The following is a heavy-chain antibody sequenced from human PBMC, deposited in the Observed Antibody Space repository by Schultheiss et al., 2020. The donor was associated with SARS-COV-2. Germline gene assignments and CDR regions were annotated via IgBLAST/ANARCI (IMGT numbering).Heavy chain of an antibody. V-gene: IGHV3-23*01. CDR1: GFTFSSYA. J-gene: IGHJ4*02. D-gene: IGHD2-15*01. CDR3: AKDRPTPRYFDY. Sequence: GGSLRLSCAASGFTFSSYAMSWVRQAPGKGLEWVSGISWNSGSIGYADSVKGRFTISRDNSKNTLYLQMNSLRAEDTAVYYCAKDRPTPRYFDYWGQGTLVTVSS. CDR2: ISWNSGSI.